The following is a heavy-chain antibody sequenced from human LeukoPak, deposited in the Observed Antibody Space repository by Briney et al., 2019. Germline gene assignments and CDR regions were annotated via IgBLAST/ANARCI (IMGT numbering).Heavy chain of an antibody. J-gene: IGHJ4*02. CDR2: VSYSGRT. CDR1: GASISNYY. Sequence: KPSETLSLTCTVSGASISNYYWSRIRQPPGKGQECIGYVSYSGRTNHNPSLKSRVTISADTSKNQFSLKLTSVTAADTAVYYCARHERGAENLDYWGQGTLVTVSS. CDR3: ARHERGAENLDY. D-gene: IGHD1-1*01. V-gene: IGHV4-59*08.